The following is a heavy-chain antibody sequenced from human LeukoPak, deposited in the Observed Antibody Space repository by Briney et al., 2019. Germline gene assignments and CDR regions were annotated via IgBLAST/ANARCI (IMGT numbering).Heavy chain of an antibody. D-gene: IGHD6-25*01. CDR3: AAISCSGTWPVGY. J-gene: IGHJ4*02. CDR2: ISAGGDTT. CDR1: GFTFSSYA. Sequence: PGGSLRLSCAASGFTFSSYAMSWVRQAPGEGLEWVSGISAGGDTTYTADSVRGRFTISRDNSNNTLYLKMNILTAEDTAVYYCAAISCSGTWPVGYWGQGILVTVTA. V-gene: IGHV3-23*01.